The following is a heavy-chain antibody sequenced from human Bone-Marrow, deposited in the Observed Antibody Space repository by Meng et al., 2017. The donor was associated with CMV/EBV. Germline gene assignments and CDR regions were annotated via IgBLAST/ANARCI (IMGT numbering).Heavy chain of an antibody. CDR3: ARSFSSTSFIYYYYYGMDV. J-gene: IGHJ6*02. CDR2: IRSKANSYAT. Sequence: GGSLRLSCAASGFTFSGSAMHWVRQASGKGLEWVGRIRSKANSYATAYAASVKGRFTISRDDSKNTAYLQMNSLKTEDTAVYYCARSFSSTSFIYYYYYGMDVWGQGTTVTVSS. D-gene: IGHD2-2*01. CDR1: GFTFSGSA. V-gene: IGHV3-73*01.